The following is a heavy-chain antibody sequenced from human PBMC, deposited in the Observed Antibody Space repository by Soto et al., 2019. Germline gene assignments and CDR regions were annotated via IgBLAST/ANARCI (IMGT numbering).Heavy chain of an antibody. V-gene: IGHV1-18*01. D-gene: IGHD3-9*01. CDR1: GYAFTSNG. CDR2: ISAYNGNT. CDR3: ARENDILTGYYSPLFDF. J-gene: IGHJ4*02. Sequence: GTSVKVTCKDSGYAFTSNGISWVRQAPGQGLEWMGWISAYNGNTNYAQKLQGRVTMTTDTSTSTAYMELRSLRSDDTAVYYCARENDILTGYYSPLFDFWGQGTLVTVSS.